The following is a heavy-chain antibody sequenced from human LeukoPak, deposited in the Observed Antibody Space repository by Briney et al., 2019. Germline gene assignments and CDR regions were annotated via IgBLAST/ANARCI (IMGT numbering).Heavy chain of an antibody. CDR2: ISDSGGTT. J-gene: IGHJ4*02. CDR3: GKDAQPTIVTTFDY. Sequence: PGGSLRLSCAASGFTFSSYAMNWVRQAPGKGLEWVSSISDSGGTTFYADSVKGRFTISRDSSKKTLYLQMNSLRAEDTAVYYCGKDAQPTIVTTFDYWGQGTLVTVSS. V-gene: IGHV3-23*01. D-gene: IGHD5-12*01. CDR1: GFTFSSYA.